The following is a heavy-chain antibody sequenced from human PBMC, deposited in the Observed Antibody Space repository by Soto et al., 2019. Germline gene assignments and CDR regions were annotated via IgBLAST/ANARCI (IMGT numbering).Heavy chain of an antibody. J-gene: IGHJ4*02. D-gene: IGHD3-10*01. V-gene: IGHV3-74*01. CDR3: AKRNYGSEFDY. Sequence: GGSLRLSCAASGFTFSSYWMHWVRQAPGKGLVWVSRINSDGSSTSYADSVKGRFTISRDNAKNTLYLQMNSLRAEDTAVYYCAKRNYGSEFDYWGQGTLVTVSS. CDR2: INSDGSST. CDR1: GFTFSSYW.